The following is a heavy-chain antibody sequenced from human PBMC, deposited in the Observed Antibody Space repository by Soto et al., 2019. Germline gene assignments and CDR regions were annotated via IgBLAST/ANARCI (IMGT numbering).Heavy chain of an antibody. J-gene: IGHJ6*03. V-gene: IGHV3-21*01. Sequence: GGSLRLSCAASGFTFSSYSMNWVRQAPGKGLEWVSSISSSSSYIYYADSVKGRFTISRDNAKNSLYLQMNSLRAEDTAVYYCARDGSGYCSSTRCTTNYYYMDVWGKGTTVTVSS. CDR3: ARDGSGYCSSTRCTTNYYYMDV. CDR1: GFTFSSYS. D-gene: IGHD2-2*01. CDR2: ISSSSSYI.